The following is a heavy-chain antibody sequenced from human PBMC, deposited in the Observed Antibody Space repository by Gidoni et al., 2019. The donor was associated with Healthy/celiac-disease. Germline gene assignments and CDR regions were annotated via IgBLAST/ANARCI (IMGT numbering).Heavy chain of an antibody. D-gene: IGHD6-13*01. CDR2: IIPIFGTA. CDR3: ARAPTKGYRRVDFDY. CDR1: GGTFSSYA. J-gene: IGHJ4*02. Sequence: VQLVQSGAEVKKPGSSVKVSCKASGGTFSSYASSWVRQAPGQGLEWMGGIIPIFGTANYAQKFQGRVTITADESTSTAYMELSSLRSEDTAVYYCARAPTKGYRRVDFDYWGQGTLVTVSS. V-gene: IGHV1-69*01.